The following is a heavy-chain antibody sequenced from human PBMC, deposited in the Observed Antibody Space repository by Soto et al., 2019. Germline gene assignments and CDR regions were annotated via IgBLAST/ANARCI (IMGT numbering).Heavy chain of an antibody. Sequence: QVQLMQSGAGVKKPGASVKVSCKASGDTFSDYYIHWVRQAPGQGLEWMGTVNPSGGHTTYSQHFLGRVTMTRDTSTSTLHMELTSLTSEDTAVYYCARGGHVVVVTAALDYWGQGTLVTVSS. CDR2: VNPSGGHT. V-gene: IGHV1-46*01. J-gene: IGHJ4*02. CDR1: GDTFSDYY. D-gene: IGHD2-21*02. CDR3: ARGGHVVVVTAALDY.